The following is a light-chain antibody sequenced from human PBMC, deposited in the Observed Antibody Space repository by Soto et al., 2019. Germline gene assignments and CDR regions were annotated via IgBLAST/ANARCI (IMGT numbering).Light chain of an antibody. V-gene: IGLV1-36*01. J-gene: IGLJ3*02. CDR1: SSNIGNNA. CDR2: YDD. Sequence: QAVVTQPPSVSGAPGQRVTISCSGSSSNIGNNAVNWYQQLPGKAPRALIYYDDLLPSGVSKRFSGSKSGTSVSLAISGLQSDDEADYYCASWDGTLSGVVFGGGTKLTVL. CDR3: ASWDGTLSGVV.